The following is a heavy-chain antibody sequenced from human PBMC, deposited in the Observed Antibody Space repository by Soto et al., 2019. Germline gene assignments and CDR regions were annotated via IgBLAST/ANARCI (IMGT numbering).Heavy chain of an antibody. V-gene: IGHV4-39*01. CDR2: IYYSGST. CDR1: GGSISSSSYY. J-gene: IGHJ5*02. Sequence: SETLSLTCTVSGGSISSSSYYWGWIRQPPGKGLEWIGSIYYSGSTYYNPSLKSRVTISVDTSKNQFSLKLSSVTAADTAVYYCARSITGTTRWFDPWGQGTLVTVSS. CDR3: ARSITGTTRWFDP. D-gene: IGHD1-20*01.